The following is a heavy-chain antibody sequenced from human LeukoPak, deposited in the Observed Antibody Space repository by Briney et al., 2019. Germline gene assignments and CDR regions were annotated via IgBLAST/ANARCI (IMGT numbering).Heavy chain of an antibody. CDR3: ARHGGGVGATFDY. Sequence: PSETLSLTCTVSGGSVSSGSYYWSWIRQPPGKGLEWIGYIYYSGSTNYNPSLKSRVTISVDTSKNQFSLKLSSVAAADTAVYYCARHGGGVGATFDYWGQGILVTVSS. CDR1: GGSVSSGSYY. J-gene: IGHJ4*02. D-gene: IGHD1-26*01. CDR2: IYYSGST. V-gene: IGHV4-61*01.